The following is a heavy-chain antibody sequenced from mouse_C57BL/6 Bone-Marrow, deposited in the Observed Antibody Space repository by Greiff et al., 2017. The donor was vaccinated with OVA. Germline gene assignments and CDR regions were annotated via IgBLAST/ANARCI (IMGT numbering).Heavy chain of an antibody. Sequence: QVQLKESGPGLVAPSQSLSITCTVSGFSLTSYGVDWVRQSPGKGLEWLGVIWGFGSTNYNSALKSRLSISKDNSKSHVVLKMNSLQTDDTAMYYCARNYYGYAMDYWGQGTSVTVSS. D-gene: IGHD1-1*01. CDR1: GFSLTSYG. J-gene: IGHJ4*01. CDR3: ARNYYGYAMDY. CDR2: IWGFGST. V-gene: IGHV2-6*01.